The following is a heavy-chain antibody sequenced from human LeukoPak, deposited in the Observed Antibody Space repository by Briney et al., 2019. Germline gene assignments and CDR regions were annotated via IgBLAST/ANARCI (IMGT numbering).Heavy chain of an antibody. Sequence: SETLSLTCTVSGVSISSSSYYWGWIRQPPGKGLEWIGSIYYSGSTYYNPSLKSRVAISVDTSKNQFSLKLSSVTAADTAVYYCARDYYDSSGYPGYFDYWGQGTLVTVSS. V-gene: IGHV4-39*02. D-gene: IGHD3-22*01. CDR3: ARDYYDSSGYPGYFDY. CDR1: GVSISSSSYY. J-gene: IGHJ4*02. CDR2: IYYSGST.